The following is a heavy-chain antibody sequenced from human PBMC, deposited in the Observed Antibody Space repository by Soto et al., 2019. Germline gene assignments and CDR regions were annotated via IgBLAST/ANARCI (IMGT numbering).Heavy chain of an antibody. CDR2: VSRSSNTI. D-gene: IGHD5-12*01. V-gene: IGHV3-48*01. CDR1: EFTFSDYD. Sequence: EVQLVESGGGLVQPGGSLRLSCTASEFTFSDYDMTWVRQAPGKGLEWLSYVSRSSNTIYYADSVKGRFTISRDNAKNSLYLQMNGRRVEDTAVYYCTRSVPSSGYDSWGQGAQVTVSS. J-gene: IGHJ4*02. CDR3: TRSVPSSGYDS.